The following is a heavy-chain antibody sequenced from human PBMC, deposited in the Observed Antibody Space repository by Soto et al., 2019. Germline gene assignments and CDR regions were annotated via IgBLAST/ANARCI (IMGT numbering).Heavy chain of an antibody. V-gene: IGHV1-24*01. CDR2: FDPEDGET. CDR1: GYTLTELS. D-gene: IGHD6-13*01. J-gene: IGHJ6*02. Sequence: ASVKVSCKVSGYTLTELSMHWVRQAPGKGLEWMGGFDPEDGETIYAQKFQGRVTMTEDTSTDTAYMELSSLRSEDTAVYYCATDLNNGIAAAGTNYYYYYGMDVWGQGTTVTV. CDR3: ATDLNNGIAAAGTNYYYYYGMDV.